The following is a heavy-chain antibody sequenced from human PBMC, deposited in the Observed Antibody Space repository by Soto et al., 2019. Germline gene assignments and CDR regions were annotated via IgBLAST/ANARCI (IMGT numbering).Heavy chain of an antibody. Sequence: PAESLKISCQGSGYTFSNFWIGWVRQMPGEGLEWMGLMYPWTSDTRYSPSFQGHVTISVDTSTSTGYLQWSSLKASDTAMYYCVTTRDGTTYFAYWGQGTLVTVSS. D-gene: IGHD1-7*01. CDR1: GYTFSNFW. J-gene: IGHJ4*02. V-gene: IGHV5-51*01. CDR3: VTTRDGTTYFAY. CDR2: MYPWTSDT.